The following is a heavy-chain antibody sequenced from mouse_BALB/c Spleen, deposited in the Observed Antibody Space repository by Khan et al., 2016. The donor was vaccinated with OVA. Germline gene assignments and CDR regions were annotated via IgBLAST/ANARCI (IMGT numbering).Heavy chain of an antibody. CDR1: GFNIKDTY. CDR3: ARPSYDPRDFEV. Sequence: VQLQQSGAELVKPGASVKLSCTASGFNIKDTYLHWMKQRPEQGLEWIGRIAPANGNTQYDPKFQGKATIISDTSSNTSYLQLNSLTSEDTAVYYCARPSYDPRDFEVWGAGTTVTVSS. J-gene: IGHJ1*01. CDR2: IAPANGNT. V-gene: IGHV14-3*02. D-gene: IGHD2-3*01.